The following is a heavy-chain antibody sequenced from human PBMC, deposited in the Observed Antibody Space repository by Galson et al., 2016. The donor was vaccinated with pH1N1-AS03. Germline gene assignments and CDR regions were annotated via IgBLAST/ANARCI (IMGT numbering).Heavy chain of an antibody. D-gene: IGHD3-9*01. V-gene: IGHV5-51*01. CDR1: GYSFNSYW. CDR2: IFPGDSDT. Sequence: QSGAEVKKPGESLKISCKGSGYSFNSYWIGWVRQMSGKDLEWMGMIFPGDSDTRYSPSCQGQVTISADSRTTYLEWGGLKASDTAMYYCVRQFDVLTGFFDYLGQGALVTVSS. CDR3: VRQFDVLTGFFDY. J-gene: IGHJ4*02.